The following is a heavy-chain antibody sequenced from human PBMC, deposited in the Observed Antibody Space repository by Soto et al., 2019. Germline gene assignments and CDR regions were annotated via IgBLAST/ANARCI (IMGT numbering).Heavy chain of an antibody. CDR1: Y. J-gene: IGHJ3*01. V-gene: IGHV4-39*01. CDR2: IYYSWST. Sequence: YSGLFRKPPRKGLEWIGSIYYSWSTYYNSSLKSRVTISVDTSKSQFSLKLTSVTAADTAVYYCARHFFFFD. CDR3: ARHFFFFD. D-gene: IGHD3-3*01.